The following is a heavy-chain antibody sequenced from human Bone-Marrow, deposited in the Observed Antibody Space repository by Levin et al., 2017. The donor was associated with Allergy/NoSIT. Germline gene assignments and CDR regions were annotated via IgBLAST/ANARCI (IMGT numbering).Heavy chain of an antibody. CDR2: IWYDGSNK. Sequence: GESLKISCAASGFTFSSYGMHWVRQAPGKGLEWVAVIWYDGSNKYYADSVKGRFTISRDNSKNTLYLQMNSLRAEDTAVYYCAREGIAAAGLTYYYYYMDGWGKGTTVTVSS. D-gene: IGHD6-13*01. CDR1: GFTFSSYG. J-gene: IGHJ6*03. CDR3: AREGIAAAGLTYYYYYMDG. V-gene: IGHV3-33*01.